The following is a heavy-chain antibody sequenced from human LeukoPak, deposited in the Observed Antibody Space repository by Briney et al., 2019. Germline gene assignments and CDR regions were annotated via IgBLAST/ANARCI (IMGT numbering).Heavy chain of an antibody. D-gene: IGHD4-17*01. CDR2: IRYDGGNK. Sequence: TGGSLRLSCAASGFTFSSYGMHWVRQAPGKGLEWVAFIRYDGGNKYYADSVKGRFTISRDNSKNTLYLQMNSLRAEDTAVYYCAKSRGTVTTYDAFDIWGQGTMVTVSS. J-gene: IGHJ3*02. CDR1: GFTFSSYG. CDR3: AKSRGTVTTYDAFDI. V-gene: IGHV3-30*02.